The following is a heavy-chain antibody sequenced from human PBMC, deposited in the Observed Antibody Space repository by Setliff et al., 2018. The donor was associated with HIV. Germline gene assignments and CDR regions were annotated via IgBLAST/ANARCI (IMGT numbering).Heavy chain of an antibody. J-gene: IGHJ4*02. Sequence: SETLSLTCTVSGGSISSGSYYWSWIRQPPGKGLEWIGEINHSGSTNYNPSLKSRVTISVDTSKNQFSLKLSSVTAADTAVYYCARSDILTGKIKSFDYWGQGTLVTVSS. V-gene: IGHV4-39*07. CDR3: ARSDILTGKIKSFDY. D-gene: IGHD3-9*01. CDR1: GGSISSGSYY. CDR2: INHSGST.